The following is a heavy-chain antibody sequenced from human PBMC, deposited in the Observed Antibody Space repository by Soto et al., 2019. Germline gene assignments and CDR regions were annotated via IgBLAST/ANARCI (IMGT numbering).Heavy chain of an antibody. J-gene: IGHJ3*02. CDR1: VFTFSDYY. CDR3: ATQSGYCSGGSCYWDDAFDI. CDR2: ISSSGSTI. V-gene: IGHV3-11*04. Sequence: VRLSCAASVFTFSDYYMSWIRQAPGKGLEWVSYISSSGSTIYYADSVKGRFTISRDNAKNSLYLQMNSLRAEDTAVYYCATQSGYCSGGSCYWDDAFDIWGQGTMVTVSS. D-gene: IGHD2-15*01.